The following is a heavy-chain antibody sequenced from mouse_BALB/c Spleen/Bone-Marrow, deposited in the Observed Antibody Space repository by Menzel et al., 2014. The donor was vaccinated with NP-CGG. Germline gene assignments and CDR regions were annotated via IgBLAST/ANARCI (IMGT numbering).Heavy chain of an antibody. V-gene: IGHV1-9*01. J-gene: IGHJ4*01. CDR3: ARASWDY. D-gene: IGHD6-1*01. Sequence: QVQLKDSGAELTKPGASVKISCKATGYTFSSYWIEWVKQRPGHGLEWIGEILLGSGSTNYNEKFKGKATFTADTSSNTAYMQLSSLTSEDSAVYYCARASWDYWGQGTSVTVSS. CDR1: GYTFSSYW. CDR2: ILLGSGST.